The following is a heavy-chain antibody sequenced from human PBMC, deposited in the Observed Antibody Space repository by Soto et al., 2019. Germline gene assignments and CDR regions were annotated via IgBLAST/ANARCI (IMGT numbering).Heavy chain of an antibody. CDR3: ARFRSLGYNFFDY. CDR2: ISIGNGYT. Sequence: GASVKVSCKTSGDTFTTYAIHWVRQAPGQRLEWLGWISIGNGYTKYSAKFQDRVTITWDTSATTAYIQLSSLISEYTAVYYCARFRSLGYNFFDYWGQGTLVTVSA. V-gene: IGHV1-3*04. J-gene: IGHJ4*02. CDR1: GDTFTTYA. D-gene: IGHD3-16*02.